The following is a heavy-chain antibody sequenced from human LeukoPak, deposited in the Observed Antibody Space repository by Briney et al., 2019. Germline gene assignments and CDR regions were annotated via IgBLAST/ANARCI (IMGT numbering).Heavy chain of an antibody. D-gene: IGHD6-25*01. CDR1: GGSISSYY. V-gene: IGHV4-59*01. J-gene: IGHJ4*02. CDR2: IYYSGST. CDR3: ARDAVASGY. Sequence: PSETLSLTCTVSGGSISSYYWSWIRQPPGKGLEWIGYIYYSGSTNYNPSLKSRVTISVDTSKNQFSLKLSSVTAADTAVYYCARDAVASGYWGQGTLVTVSS.